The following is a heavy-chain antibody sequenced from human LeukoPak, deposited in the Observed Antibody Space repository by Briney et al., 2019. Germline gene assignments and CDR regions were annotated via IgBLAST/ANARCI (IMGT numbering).Heavy chain of an antibody. V-gene: IGHV3-23*01. CDR1: GFTFSCYA. CDR3: AKEDPIVSVGFDY. CDR2: ISGSGGNT. J-gene: IGHJ4*02. D-gene: IGHD2-15*01. Sequence: GGSLRLSCAASGFTFSCYAMSWVRQAPGKGLEWISAISGSGGNTYYADSVKGRLTISRDNSKNTLFLQMNSLRVEDTAVYYCAKEDPIVSVGFDYWGQGTLVTVTS.